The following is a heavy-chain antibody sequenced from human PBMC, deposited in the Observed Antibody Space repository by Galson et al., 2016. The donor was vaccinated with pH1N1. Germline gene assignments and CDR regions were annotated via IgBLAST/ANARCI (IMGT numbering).Heavy chain of an antibody. CDR1: GGSITSGGSY. CDR3: ARGIAVAGPQYFDY. J-gene: IGHJ4*02. CDR2: IYYSGST. V-gene: IGHV4-31*03. Sequence: TLSLTCTVSGGSITSGGSYWAWIRQHPGKGLEWIGYIYYSGSTYYNPSLKSRVTISVDTSKNQFSLKLSSVTAADTAVYYCARGIAVAGPQYFDYWGQGTLVTVSS. D-gene: IGHD6-19*01.